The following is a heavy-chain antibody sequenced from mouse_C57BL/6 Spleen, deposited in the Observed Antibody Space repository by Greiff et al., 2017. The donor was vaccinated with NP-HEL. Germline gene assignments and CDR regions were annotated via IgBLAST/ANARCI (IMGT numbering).Heavy chain of an antibody. J-gene: IGHJ3*01. D-gene: IGHD2-1*01. CDR3: AREGYGICVGFFAD. V-gene: IGHV1-80*01. CDR2: IYPGDGDT. Sequence: VQLQQSGAELVKPGASVKISCKASGYAFSSYWMNWVKQRPGHGLEWIGQIYPGDGDTNYNGKFKGKATLTADKSSSTAYMQLSSLTSEDSAVYFGAREGYGICVGFFADWGTGTLVTVSA. CDR1: GYAFSSYW.